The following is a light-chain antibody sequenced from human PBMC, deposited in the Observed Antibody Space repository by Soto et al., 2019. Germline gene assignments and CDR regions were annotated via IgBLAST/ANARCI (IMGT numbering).Light chain of an antibody. CDR2: AAS. Sequence: DIQMTQSPSSLSASVGDRVTITCRASQSISSYLNWYQQKPGKAPKLLIYAASSLQSGVPSRFSSGGSGTDFALTISILQPDDVAIYCYQQSYSTPITFGQGTRLQIK. V-gene: IGKV1-39*01. J-gene: IGKJ5*01. CDR3: QQSYSTPIT. CDR1: QSISSY.